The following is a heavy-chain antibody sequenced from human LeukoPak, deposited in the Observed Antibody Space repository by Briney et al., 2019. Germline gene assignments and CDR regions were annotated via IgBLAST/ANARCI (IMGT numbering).Heavy chain of an antibody. CDR2: INHSGST. CDR1: GGSFSGYY. D-gene: IGHD3-10*01. V-gene: IGHV4-34*01. J-gene: IGHJ4*02. Sequence: SETLSLTCAVYGGSFSGYYWSWIRQPPGKGLEWIGEINHSGSTNYNPSLKSRVTISVDTSKNQFSLELSSVTAADTAVYYCARSRSTYYYGSGSYYFDYWGQGTLVTVSS. CDR3: ARSRSTYYYGSGSYYFDY.